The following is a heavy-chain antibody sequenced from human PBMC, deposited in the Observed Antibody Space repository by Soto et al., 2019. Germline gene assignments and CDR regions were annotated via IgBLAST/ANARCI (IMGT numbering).Heavy chain of an antibody. CDR1: GFTFANHW. Sequence: GGSLRLSCAVSGFTFANHWMHWVRQAPGKGLEWVSRMNSDGSTTDYADSVKGRFTVSRDNAKNTLYLQMNSLRAEDTAVYYCATDDVDYWGPGTLVTVSS. CDR3: ATDDVDY. V-gene: IGHV3-74*01. D-gene: IGHD1-1*01. J-gene: IGHJ4*02. CDR2: MNSDGSTT.